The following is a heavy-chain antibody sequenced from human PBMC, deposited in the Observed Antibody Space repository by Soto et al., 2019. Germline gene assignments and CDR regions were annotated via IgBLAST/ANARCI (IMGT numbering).Heavy chain of an antibody. Sequence: EVQLLESGGGLAQPGGSLRLSCAASGFTFSTYAMNWVRQAPGKGLEWVSVMVGDGSSSDYADSVRGRFTISRDNSKNTLYLQMNSLRDEDTAVYYCATDLRPDGRYDLHYWGQGTLVTVSS. CDR3: ATDLRPDGRYDLHY. V-gene: IGHV3-23*01. CDR1: GFTFSTYA. J-gene: IGHJ4*02. D-gene: IGHD1-1*01. CDR2: MVGDGSSS.